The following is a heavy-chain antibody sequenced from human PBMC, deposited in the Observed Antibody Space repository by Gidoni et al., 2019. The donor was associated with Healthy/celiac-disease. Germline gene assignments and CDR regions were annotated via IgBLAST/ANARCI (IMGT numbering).Heavy chain of an antibody. CDR3: AVVGANTAPIWDY. V-gene: IGHV1-69*02. Sequence: QVQLVQSGAEVKKPGSSVKVSCKASGGTFSSYTISWVRQAPGQGLEWMGRIIPIRGIANYAQKFQGRVTITADKSTSTAYMELSSLRAEDTAVYYCAVVGANTAPIWDYWGQGTLVTVSS. J-gene: IGHJ4*02. D-gene: IGHD1-26*01. CDR2: IIPIRGIA. CDR1: GGTFSSYT.